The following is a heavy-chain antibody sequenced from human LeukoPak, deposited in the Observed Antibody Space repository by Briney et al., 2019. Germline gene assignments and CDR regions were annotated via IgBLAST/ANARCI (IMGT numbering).Heavy chain of an antibody. CDR1: GFTFSNYG. V-gene: IGHV3-7*03. CDR3: AKDRLNYYGSGSNFKAPGY. D-gene: IGHD3-10*01. CDR2: IKQDGSEK. Sequence: PGGSLRLSCAASGFTFSNYGMHWVRQAPGKGLEWVANIKQDGSEKYYVDSVKGRFTISRDNAKNTLYLQMNSLRAEDTAVYYCAKDRLNYYGSGSNFKAPGYWGQGTLVTVSS. J-gene: IGHJ4*02.